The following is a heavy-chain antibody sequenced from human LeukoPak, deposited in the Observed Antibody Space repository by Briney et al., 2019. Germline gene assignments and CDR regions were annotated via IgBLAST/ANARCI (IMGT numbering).Heavy chain of an antibody. CDR1: GYTFTSYA. J-gene: IGHJ5*02. CDR2: INAGNGNT. D-gene: IGHD6-6*01. Sequence: ASVKVSCKASGYTFTSYAMHWVRQAPGQRLEWMGWINAGNGNTKYSQKFQGRVTITRDTSASTAYMGLSSLRSEDTAVYYCARGRIAARPDWFDPWGQGTLVTVSS. V-gene: IGHV1-3*01. CDR3: ARGRIAARPDWFDP.